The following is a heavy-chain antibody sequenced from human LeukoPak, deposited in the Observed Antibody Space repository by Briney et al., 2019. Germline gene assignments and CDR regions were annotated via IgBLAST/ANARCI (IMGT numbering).Heavy chain of an antibody. CDR1: GYTFTSYG. V-gene: IGHV1-18*01. CDR2: ISAYNGNT. CDR3: ARDPRHGSGSYFQRYYYYYMDV. Sequence: ASVKVSCKASGYTFTSYGISWVRQAPGQGLEWMGWISAYNGNTNSAQKLQGRVIMTTDTSTSTAYMELSRLRSDDTAVYYCARDPRHGSGSYFQRYYYYYMDVWGKGTTVTISS. D-gene: IGHD3-10*01. J-gene: IGHJ6*03.